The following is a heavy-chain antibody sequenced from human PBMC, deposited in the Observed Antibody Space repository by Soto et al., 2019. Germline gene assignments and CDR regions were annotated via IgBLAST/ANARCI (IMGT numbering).Heavy chain of an antibody. CDR1: GFSLTTSGVG. V-gene: IGHV2-5*02. D-gene: IGHD3-3*01. J-gene: IGHJ4*02. Sequence: SGPTLVNPTQTLTLTCPFSGFSLTTSGVGVGWIRQSPGKAPEWFALIYWDDDKRYSPSLKSRLTITKDTSKNQVVLTMANLDPADTATYYCAHRVLRTVFGLVTTTAIYFDFWGQGTPVTVSS. CDR3: AHRVLRTVFGLVTTTAIYFDF. CDR2: IYWDDDK.